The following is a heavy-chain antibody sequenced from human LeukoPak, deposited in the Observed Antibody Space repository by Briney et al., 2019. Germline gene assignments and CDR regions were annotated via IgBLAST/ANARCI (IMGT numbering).Heavy chain of an antibody. D-gene: IGHD3-22*01. CDR3: ATARNNYDYSGFSALDY. J-gene: IGHJ4*02. CDR1: GFTFSNYG. Sequence: GGSLRLSCVASGFTFSNYGMHWVRQAPGMGLEWVAVIWYDGSNKNYRDSVRGRFTISRDNFENTLYLEMNSLRAEDTAVYYCATARNNYDYSGFSALDYWRQGTLVTVAS. V-gene: IGHV3-33*01. CDR2: IWYDGSNK.